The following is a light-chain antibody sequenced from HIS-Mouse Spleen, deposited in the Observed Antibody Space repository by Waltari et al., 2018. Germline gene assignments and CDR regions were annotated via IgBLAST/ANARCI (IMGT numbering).Light chain of an antibody. Sequence: AIRMTQSPSSLSASTGDRVPITCRAIQCISSYLPWYQQKPGKAPKLLIYAASTLQSGVPARFSGSGSGTDFTLTISCLQSEDFATYYCQQYYSYPQTFGQGTKVEIK. CDR3: QQYYSYPQT. V-gene: IGKV1-8*01. J-gene: IGKJ1*01. CDR2: AAS. CDR1: QCISSY.